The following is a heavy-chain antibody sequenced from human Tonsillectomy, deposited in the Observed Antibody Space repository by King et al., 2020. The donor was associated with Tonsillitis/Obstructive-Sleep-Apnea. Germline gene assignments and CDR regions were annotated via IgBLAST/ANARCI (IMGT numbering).Heavy chain of an antibody. CDR3: VKDRVPGGYDVVYFDY. CDR1: GFTFSSYA. CDR2: ISSSGGST. D-gene: IGHD5-12*01. Sequence: VQLVESGGGLVQPGGSLRLSCSASGFTFSSYAMHWVRQAPGKGLEHISAISSSGGSTYYADSVKGRFTISRDNSKNTLTLQMSSLRPEDTAVYYCVKDRVPGGYDVVYFDYWGQGTLVTVSS. V-gene: IGHV3-64D*06. J-gene: IGHJ4*02.